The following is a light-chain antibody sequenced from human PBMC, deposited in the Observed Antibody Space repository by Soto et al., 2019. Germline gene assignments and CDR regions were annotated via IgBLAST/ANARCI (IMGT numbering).Light chain of an antibody. Sequence: DIQMTQSPSSLSASVGDRVTITCRASQSISSYLNWYQQKPGKAPKLLIYAASSLQSGVPSRFRSSGSGTDFTLNISSLQPEDFATYYCQQSYSTPLYTFGQGTKLEIK. CDR2: AAS. CDR3: QQSYSTPLYT. J-gene: IGKJ2*01. V-gene: IGKV1-39*01. CDR1: QSISSY.